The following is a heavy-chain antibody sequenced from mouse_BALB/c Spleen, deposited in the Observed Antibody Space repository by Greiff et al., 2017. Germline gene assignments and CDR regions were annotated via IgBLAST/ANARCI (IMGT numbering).Heavy chain of an antibody. Sequence: EVKLMESGGGLVQPGGSRKLSCAASGFTFSSFGMHWVRQAPEKGLEWVAYISSGSSTIYYADTVKGRFTISRDNPKNTLFLQMTSLRSEDTAMYYCARSLPFYAMDYWGQGTSVTVSS. V-gene: IGHV5-17*02. CDR2: ISSGSSTI. CDR1: GFTFSSFG. J-gene: IGHJ4*01. D-gene: IGHD6-2*01. CDR3: ARSLPFYAMDY.